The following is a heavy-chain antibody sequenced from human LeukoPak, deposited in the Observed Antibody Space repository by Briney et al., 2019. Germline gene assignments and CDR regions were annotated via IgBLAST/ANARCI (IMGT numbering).Heavy chain of an antibody. CDR3: AGDTYYYDSSGYLGMPS. J-gene: IGHJ5*02. D-gene: IGHD3-22*01. CDR1: GFTFSDYY. V-gene: IGHV3-11*04. Sequence: GGSLRLSCAASGFTFSDYYMSWIRQAPGKGLEWVSYISSSGSTIHYADSVKGRFTISRDNAKNSLYLQMNSLRAEDTAVYYCAGDTYYYDSSGYLGMPSWGQGTLVTVSS. CDR2: ISSSGSTI.